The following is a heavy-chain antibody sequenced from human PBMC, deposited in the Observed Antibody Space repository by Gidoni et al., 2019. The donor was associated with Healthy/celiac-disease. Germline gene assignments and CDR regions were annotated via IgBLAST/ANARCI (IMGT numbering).Heavy chain of an antibody. CDR1: GFTFSRYA. CDR3: AKQWAELTTVTTPVDS. D-gene: IGHD4-4*01. V-gene: IGHV3-23*01. CDR2: ISGSGGST. J-gene: IGHJ4*02. Sequence: EMQRLESGGGLGQRGGSLRLSCAASGFTFSRYAMSWLRQAPGQELGWVAAISGSGGSTYYADSVKGRFTISRDNSKNTLDLQMNSLRAEDTAVYYCAKQWAELTTVTTPVDSWGQGTLVTVSS.